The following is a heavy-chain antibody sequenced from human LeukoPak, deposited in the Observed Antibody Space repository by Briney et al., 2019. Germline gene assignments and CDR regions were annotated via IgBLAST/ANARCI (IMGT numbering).Heavy chain of an antibody. V-gene: IGHV3-30*18. CDR3: AKGTNRGWFSAFDI. D-gene: IGHD6-19*01. CDR2: LSYDGSNK. J-gene: IGHJ3*02. Sequence: GSPRPLLCAPGFTFKRYCQDRVRQAPGQGAEGGAGLSYDGSNKYYADSVKGRFTISRDNSKNTLYLQMNSLRAEDTAVCYCAKGTNRGWFSAFDIWGQGTMVTVSS. CDR1: GFTFKRYC.